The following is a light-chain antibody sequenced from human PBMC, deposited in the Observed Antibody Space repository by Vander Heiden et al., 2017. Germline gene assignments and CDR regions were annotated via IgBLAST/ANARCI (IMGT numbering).Light chain of an antibody. Sequence: GTPGQSVTISCSGSSSNIGSNTVNWYQQLPGTAPKLLIYSNYQRPSGVPDRFSGSKSGTSASLAISGLQSEDEADYYCAAWDDSLNGVVFGGGTKLTVL. CDR2: SNY. CDR3: AAWDDSLNGVV. V-gene: IGLV1-44*01. CDR1: SSNIGSNT. J-gene: IGLJ2*01.